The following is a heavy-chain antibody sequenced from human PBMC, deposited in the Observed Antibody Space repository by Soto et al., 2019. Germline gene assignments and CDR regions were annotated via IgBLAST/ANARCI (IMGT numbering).Heavy chain of an antibody. CDR3: AREAGIEYSSSYFDL. CDR1: GYTFTSYG. Sequence: ASVKVSCKASGYTFTSYGISWVRQAPGQGLEWMGWISAYTGNTNYAQKLQGRVTMTTDTSTSTAYMELRSLRSDDTAVYYCAREAGIEYSSSYFDLWGRGTLVTVSS. CDR2: ISAYTGNT. J-gene: IGHJ2*01. V-gene: IGHV1-18*01. D-gene: IGHD6-6*01.